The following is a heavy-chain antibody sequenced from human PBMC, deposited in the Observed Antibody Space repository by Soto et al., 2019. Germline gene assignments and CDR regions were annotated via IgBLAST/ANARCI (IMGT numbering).Heavy chain of an antibody. CDR3: ARNPDPIFYDSSGYLVY. CDR1: GGTFSSYA. CDR2: ITPIFGTA. V-gene: IGHV1-69*13. D-gene: IGHD3-22*01. Sequence: ASVKVSCKASGGTFSSYAISWVRQAPGQGLEWMGGITPIFGTANYAQKFQGRVTITADESTSTAYMELSSLRSEDTAVYYCARNPDPIFYDSSGYLVYWGQGTLVTVSS. J-gene: IGHJ4*02.